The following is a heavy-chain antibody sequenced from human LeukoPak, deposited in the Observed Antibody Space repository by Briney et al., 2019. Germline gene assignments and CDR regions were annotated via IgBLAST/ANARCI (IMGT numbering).Heavy chain of an antibody. Sequence: QAGGALRLSCAAPGFTFSSYAMRWVRQAPGKGLERVSAISGSGGSTYYADSVKGRFTISRHNSKNTLYLQMNSLRAADTAVYYCAKSYCSSTSCYTEAFDIWGQGTMVTVSS. CDR2: ISGSGGST. CDR3: AKSYCSSTSCYTEAFDI. CDR1: GFTFSSYA. V-gene: IGHV3-23*01. J-gene: IGHJ3*02. D-gene: IGHD2-2*02.